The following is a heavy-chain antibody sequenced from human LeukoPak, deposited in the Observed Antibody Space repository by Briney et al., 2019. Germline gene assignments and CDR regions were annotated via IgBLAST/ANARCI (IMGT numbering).Heavy chain of an antibody. V-gene: IGHV1-2*02. CDR2: INPNSGGT. CDR3: ARGKNPIAARPPEGHFDY. CDR1: GYTFTGYY. J-gene: IGHJ4*02. Sequence: ASVKVSCKASGYTFTGYYMHWVRQAPGQGLEWMGWINPNSGGTNYAQKFQGRVTMTRDTSISTAYMELSRLRSDDTAVYYCARGKNPIAARPPEGHFDYWGQGTLVTVSP. D-gene: IGHD6-6*01.